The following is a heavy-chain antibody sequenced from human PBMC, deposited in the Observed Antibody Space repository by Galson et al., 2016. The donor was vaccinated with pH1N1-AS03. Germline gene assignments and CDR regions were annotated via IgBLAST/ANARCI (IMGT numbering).Heavy chain of an antibody. Sequence: ETLSLTCSVSGDSMICYWWSWIRQPPGKGLEWIGYIYYSGSPQYNPSLQSRVATSVDTSKILLSLNLRSVIAADSAVYFCTRLFCRDGSCYEGEYWGQGALVTVSS. CDR3: TRLFCRDGSCYEGEY. D-gene: IGHD5-24*01. CDR2: IYYSGSP. CDR1: GDSMICYW. J-gene: IGHJ4*02. V-gene: IGHV4-59*12.